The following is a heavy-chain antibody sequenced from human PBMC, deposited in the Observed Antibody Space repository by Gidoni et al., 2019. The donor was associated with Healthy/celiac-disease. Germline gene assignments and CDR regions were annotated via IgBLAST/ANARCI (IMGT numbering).Heavy chain of an antibody. J-gene: IGHJ4*02. CDR1: AYTFTSYY. D-gene: IGHD3-22*01. Sequence: QVHLVQSRAAVAQHWPSVKVSCTASAYTFTSYYMHWVRHATGQGLEWMGIINPSGGSTSYAKKFQGRVTMTRDTSTSTVYMELSSLRSEDTAVYYCAAYYYDSSGYSPSYWGQGTLVTVSS. CDR3: AAYYYDSSGYSPSY. CDR2: INPSGGST. V-gene: IGHV1-46*01.